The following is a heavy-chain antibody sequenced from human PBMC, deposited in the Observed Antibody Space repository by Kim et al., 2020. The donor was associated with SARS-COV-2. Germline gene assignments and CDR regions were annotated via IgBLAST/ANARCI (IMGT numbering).Heavy chain of an antibody. J-gene: IGHJ6*02. CDR3: ARQDFWSGYRGGMDV. V-gene: IGHV4-39*01. D-gene: IGHD3-3*01. CDR1: GGSISSSSYY. CDR2: IYYSGSN. Sequence: SETLSLTCTVSGGSISSSSYYWGWIRQPPGKGLEWIGSIYYSGSNYYNPSLKSRVTISVDTSKNQFSLKLSSVTAADTAVYYCARQDFWSGYRGGMDVWGQGTTVTVSS.